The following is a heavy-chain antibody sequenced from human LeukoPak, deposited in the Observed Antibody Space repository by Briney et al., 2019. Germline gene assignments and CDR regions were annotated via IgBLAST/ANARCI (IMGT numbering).Heavy chain of an antibody. Sequence: SETLSLTCTVSGGSISNNNYYWAWIRQPPGKGLECIGSIYYSGSPNYNPSLKSRVTISVDTSKNQFSLKLSSVTAADTAVYYCARYSSSWYYFDYWGQGTLVTVSS. CDR1: GGSISNNNYY. V-gene: IGHV4-39*07. J-gene: IGHJ4*02. CDR2: IYYSGSP. CDR3: ARYSSSWYYFDY. D-gene: IGHD6-13*01.